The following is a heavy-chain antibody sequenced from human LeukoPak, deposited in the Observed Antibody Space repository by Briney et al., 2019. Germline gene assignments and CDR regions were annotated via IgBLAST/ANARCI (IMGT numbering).Heavy chain of an antibody. D-gene: IGHD6-19*01. Sequence: PSETLSLTCAVYGGSFSGYYWSWIRQPPGKGLEWIGEINHSGSTNYNPSLKSRVTISVDTSKNQFSLKLSSVTAADTAVYYCARAPLYSSGWYGRGHWFDPWGQGTLVTVSS. CDR2: INHSGST. CDR1: GGSFSGYY. J-gene: IGHJ5*02. CDR3: ARAPLYSSGWYGRGHWFDP. V-gene: IGHV4-34*01.